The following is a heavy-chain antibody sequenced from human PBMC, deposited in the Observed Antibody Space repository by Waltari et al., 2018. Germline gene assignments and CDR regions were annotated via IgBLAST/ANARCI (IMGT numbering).Heavy chain of an antibody. CDR3: ARESEVTPYYYYGMDG. J-gene: IGHJ6*02. CDR2: INPIGVST. Sequence: QVQLVQSGAEVKKPGASVKVSCKASGYTFTSYYMHWVRQALGQGLGWMGIINPIGVSTINAQKFQGRVTMTSDTSTSTFYMELSSLRSEDTAVYYCARESEVTPYYYYGMDGWGQGTTVTVSS. D-gene: IGHD4-4*01. V-gene: IGHV1-46*01. CDR1: GYTFTSYY.